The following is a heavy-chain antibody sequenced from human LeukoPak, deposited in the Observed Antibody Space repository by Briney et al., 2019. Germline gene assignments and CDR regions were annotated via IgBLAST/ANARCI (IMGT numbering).Heavy chain of an antibody. V-gene: IGHV3-48*02. CDR1: GFTFSGYG. Sequence: PGGTLRLSCAASGFTFSGYGINCVPVAPGRGLEWVSMISNGNTEHYADSVKGRFTVSRDNARNSAYLQMNSLRDEDTAMYYCATDYGYCRGNTCYASFVYWGHGTLVTVSS. J-gene: IGHJ4*01. CDR3: ATDYGYCRGNTCYASFVY. D-gene: IGHD2-2*01. CDR2: ISNGNTE.